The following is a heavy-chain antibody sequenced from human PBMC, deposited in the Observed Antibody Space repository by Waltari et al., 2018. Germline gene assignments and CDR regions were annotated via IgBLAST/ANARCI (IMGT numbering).Heavy chain of an antibody. Sequence: QVQLVQSGAEVKKPGASVKVSCKASGYTFTSYDINWVRQATGQGLEWMGWMNPNSGNTGYAQKFHGRVTITRNTSISTAYMELSSLRSEDTAVYYCARLLGDDILTGYGFDYWGQGTLVTVSS. CDR1: GYTFTSYD. V-gene: IGHV1-8*03. D-gene: IGHD3-9*01. CDR2: MNPNSGNT. CDR3: ARLLGDDILTGYGFDY. J-gene: IGHJ4*02.